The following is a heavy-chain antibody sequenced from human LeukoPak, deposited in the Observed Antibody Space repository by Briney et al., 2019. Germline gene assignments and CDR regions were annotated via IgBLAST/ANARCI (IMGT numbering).Heavy chain of an antibody. CDR2: IYYSGST. CDR3: ARAPAGYRSRTDVRNWFDP. J-gene: IGHJ5*02. D-gene: IGHD1-1*01. CDR1: GGSISSGGYY. V-gene: IGHV4-31*03. Sequence: PSETLSLTCTVSGGSISSGGYYWSWIRQHPGKGLEWIGYIYYSGSTYYNPSLKSRVTISVDTSKNQFSLKLSSVTAADTAVYYCARAPAGYRSRTDVRNWFDPWGQGTLVTVSS.